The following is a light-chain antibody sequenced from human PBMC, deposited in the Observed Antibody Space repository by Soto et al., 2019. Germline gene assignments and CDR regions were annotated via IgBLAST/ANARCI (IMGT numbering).Light chain of an antibody. J-gene: IGLJ2*01. V-gene: IGLV2-8*01. CDR3: SSYAGTNIDVV. CDR1: SNDVGGYVY. Sequence: QSALTQPPSASGSPGQSVTISCTGTSNDVGGYVYVSWYQQYPGKAPKLMIYEVNKRASGVPDRFSGSKSGNTASLTVSGLQAEDEADYYCSSYAGTNIDVVLGGGTKVTVL. CDR2: EVN.